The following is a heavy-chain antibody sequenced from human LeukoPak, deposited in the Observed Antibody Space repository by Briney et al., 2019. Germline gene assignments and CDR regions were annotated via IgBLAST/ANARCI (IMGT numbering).Heavy chain of an antibody. V-gene: IGHV5-51*01. CDR1: GYSFTRYW. Sequence: GESLKISCKGSGYSFTRYWIAWVRQMPGKGPEWMGIIYPGDSDIRYSPSFQGQVTISADKSINTAYLQWSSLKASDTAIYYCARRVESGYSFDYWGQGTLVTVSS. CDR2: IYPGDSDI. J-gene: IGHJ4*02. CDR3: ARRVESGYSFDY. D-gene: IGHD3-22*01.